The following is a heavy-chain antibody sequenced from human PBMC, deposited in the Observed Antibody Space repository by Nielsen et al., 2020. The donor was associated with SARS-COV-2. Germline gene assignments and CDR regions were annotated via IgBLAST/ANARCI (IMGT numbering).Heavy chain of an antibody. J-gene: IGHJ4*02. V-gene: IGHV3-7*03. CDR3: ARGYSYGYDY. CDR2: IKQDGSEK. Sequence: GESLKISCAASGFTFSSYWMSWVRQAPGKGLEWVANIKQDGSEKYYVDSVKGRFTISRDNAKNSLYLQMNSLRAEDTAVYYCARGYSYGYDYWGQGTLVTVSS. CDR1: GFTFSSYW. D-gene: IGHD5-18*01.